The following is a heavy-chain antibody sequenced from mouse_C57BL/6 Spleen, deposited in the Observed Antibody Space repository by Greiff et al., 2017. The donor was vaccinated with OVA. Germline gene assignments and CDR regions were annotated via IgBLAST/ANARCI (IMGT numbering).Heavy chain of an antibody. CDR1: GFTFTDYY. CDR2: IRNKANGYTT. CDR3: ARSGGNDV. Sequence: DVKLQESGGGLVQPGGSLSLSCAASGFTFTDYYMSWVRQPPGKALEWLGFIRNKANGYTTEYSASVQGRFTISRDNSQSILYLQMNALRAEDSATYYCARSGGNDVWGTVTTVTVSS. V-gene: IGHV7-3*01. D-gene: IGHD2-1*01. J-gene: IGHJ1*03.